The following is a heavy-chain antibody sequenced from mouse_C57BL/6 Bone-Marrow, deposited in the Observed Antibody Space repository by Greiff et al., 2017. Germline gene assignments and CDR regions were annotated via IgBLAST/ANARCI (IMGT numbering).Heavy chain of an antibody. CDR3: ARLDCSSSYWYCDV. V-gene: IGHV3-8*01. Sequence: EVQLVESGPGLAKPSQTLSLTCSVTGYSITSDYWNWIRKFPGNKLEYMGYISYSGSTYYNPSLTSRISITRDTSKNQYYLQLNSVTTEDTATYYGARLDCSSSYWYCDVWGTGTTVTVSA. D-gene: IGHD1-1*01. J-gene: IGHJ1*03. CDR1: GYSITSDY. CDR2: ISYSGST.